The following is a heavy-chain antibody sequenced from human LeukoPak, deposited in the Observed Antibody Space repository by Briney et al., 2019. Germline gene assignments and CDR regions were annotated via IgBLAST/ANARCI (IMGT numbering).Heavy chain of an antibody. D-gene: IGHD4-11*01. J-gene: IGHJ4*02. Sequence: PGGSLRLSCGASGFTFSSYWMSWVRQAPGKGLEWVANIKQDGSEKYYVDSVKGRYTISRDNAKNSLYLQMNSLRAEDTAVYYCASHYSNPHIGPIYYFDYWGQGTLVTVSS. CDR2: IKQDGSEK. CDR1: GFTFSSYW. CDR3: ASHYSNPHIGPIYYFDY. V-gene: IGHV3-7*01.